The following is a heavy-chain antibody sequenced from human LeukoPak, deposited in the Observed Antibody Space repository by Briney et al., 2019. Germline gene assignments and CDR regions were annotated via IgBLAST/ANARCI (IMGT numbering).Heavy chain of an antibody. D-gene: IGHD3-22*01. V-gene: IGHV3-23*01. Sequence: GGSLRLSCAASGFTFNTYAMSWVRQAPGKGLEWVSSISGTGGGTYYADSVKGRFTISRDNSHKTLYLQMNSLRAEDTAVYYCAKDREMYFYDSSGYRDASHIXXQGTKVTVSS. CDR2: ISGTGGGT. CDR1: GFTFNTYA. CDR3: AKDREMYFYDSSGYRDASHI. J-gene: IGHJ3*02.